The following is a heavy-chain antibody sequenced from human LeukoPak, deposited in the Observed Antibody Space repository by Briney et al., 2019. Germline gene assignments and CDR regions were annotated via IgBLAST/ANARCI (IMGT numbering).Heavy chain of an antibody. V-gene: IGHV1-69*13. D-gene: IGHD3-3*01. J-gene: IGHJ5*02. Sequence: SVKVSCKASGGTFSSYAISWVRQAPGQGLEWMGGIIPIFGTANYAQKFQGRVTITADESTSTAYMELSSLRSEDTAVYYCASSITIFGVVTQGFDPWGQGTLVTVSS. CDR1: GGTFSSYA. CDR2: IIPIFGTA. CDR3: ASSITIFGVVTQGFDP.